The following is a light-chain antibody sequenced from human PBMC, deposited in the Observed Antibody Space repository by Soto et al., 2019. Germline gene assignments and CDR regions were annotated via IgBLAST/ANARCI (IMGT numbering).Light chain of an antibody. CDR3: QAYDYILTASG. Sequence: QSVLTQPPSVSGAPGQRVTLYCTGNSSNLGAGYDVHWYQQLPGAAPKLVIFGNRNRPSGVPERFSGTKSGTSASLAITGLQAEDEADYYCQAYDYILTASGFGGGTQRTVL. CDR1: SSNLGAGYD. V-gene: IGLV1-40*01. CDR2: GNR. J-gene: IGLJ3*02.